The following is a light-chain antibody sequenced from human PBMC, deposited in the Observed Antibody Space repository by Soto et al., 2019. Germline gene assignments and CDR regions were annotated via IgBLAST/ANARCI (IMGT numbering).Light chain of an antibody. V-gene: IGLV2-14*01. Sequence: QSALTQPASVSGSPGQSITMSCTGASSDIGVYAYVSWYQHHPGEAPKLLIYDVTHRPSGVSNRFSASKSGNTASLTISGLQAEDEADYYCSSYTPRPTVVFGGGTKLTVL. CDR2: DVT. CDR3: SSYTPRPTVV. CDR1: SSDIGVYAY. J-gene: IGLJ2*01.